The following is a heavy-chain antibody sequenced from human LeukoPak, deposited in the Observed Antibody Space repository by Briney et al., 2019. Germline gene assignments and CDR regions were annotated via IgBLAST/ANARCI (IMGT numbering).Heavy chain of an antibody. CDR3: LVAAAALGSQH. V-gene: IGHV4-34*01. Sequence: SETLSLTCAVNGGSFTGLYWNWIRQPPGKGLEWIAEINHSGSTSYNASLKSRATISVDTSRNQFSLKLGSMTAADTAVYYCLVAAAALGSQHWGQGTLVTVSS. CDR1: GGSFTGLY. J-gene: IGHJ1*01. D-gene: IGHD6-13*01. CDR2: INHSGST.